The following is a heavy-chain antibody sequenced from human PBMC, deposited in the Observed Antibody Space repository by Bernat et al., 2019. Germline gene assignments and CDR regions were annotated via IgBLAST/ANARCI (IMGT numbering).Heavy chain of an antibody. D-gene: IGHD6-19*01. CDR2: IHPGDSDA. CDR3: ARNTGYTSGWRDY. J-gene: IGHJ4*02. V-gene: IGHV5-51*01. CDR1: GYSFTSYW. Sequence: EVQLVQSGAEVKKPGESLSISCKGSGYSFTSYWIGWVRQMPGKCLEWLGIIHPGDSDARYIPSFQGKGTISADTSISTAYLQWSSLKASDTAMYYWARNTGYTSGWRDYWGQGTLVTVSS.